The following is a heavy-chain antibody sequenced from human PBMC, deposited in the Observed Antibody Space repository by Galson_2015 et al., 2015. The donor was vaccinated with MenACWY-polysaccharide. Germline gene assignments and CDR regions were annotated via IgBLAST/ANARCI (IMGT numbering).Heavy chain of an antibody. D-gene: IGHD6-13*01. Sequence: SLRLSCAASGFSFSNYYMGWVRQGSGKGLEWVSGSGSGGGLYYADSVKGRFTVSRDNSKNTLYLQMNNLRAEDTAVYYCAKVGPRSSWTMGIDYWGQGTLVTVSS. CDR3: AKVGPRSSWTMGIDY. J-gene: IGHJ4*02. CDR2: SGSGGGL. V-gene: IGHV3-23*01. CDR1: GFSFSNYY.